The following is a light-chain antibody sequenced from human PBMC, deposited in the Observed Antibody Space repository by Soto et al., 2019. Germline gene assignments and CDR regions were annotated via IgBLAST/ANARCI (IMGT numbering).Light chain of an antibody. Sequence: DIQMTQSPSSLSASVGDRVTITCRARQGISNYLAWYQQKPGKVPMLLIYDASTLQSGVPSRFSASGFGTDFTLTISSLQPEDVSTDCCHRYNSASTFGQGTKVEI. CDR1: QGISNY. V-gene: IGKV1-27*01. CDR2: DAS. CDR3: HRYNSAST. J-gene: IGKJ1*01.